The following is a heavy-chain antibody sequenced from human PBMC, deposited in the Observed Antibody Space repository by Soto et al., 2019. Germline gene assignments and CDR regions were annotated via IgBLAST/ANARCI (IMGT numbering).Heavy chain of an antibody. CDR2: IYYSGST. J-gene: IGHJ4*02. CDR3: AREGNLGRWIPPLDS. CDR1: GGSISSGGYY. D-gene: IGHD2-2*03. V-gene: IGHV4-61*03. Sequence: SETLSLTCTVSGGSISSGGYYWSWIRQHPGKGLEWIGYIYYSGSTYYNPSLKSRVTMSVDTSKNHFSLKLISVTNADTAVYFCAREGNLGRWIPPLDSWGQGTLVTVSS.